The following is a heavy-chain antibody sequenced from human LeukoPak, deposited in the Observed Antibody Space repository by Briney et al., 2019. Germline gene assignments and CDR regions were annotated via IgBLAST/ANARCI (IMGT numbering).Heavy chain of an antibody. V-gene: IGHV4-39*07. CDR1: GGSISSGSYY. CDR2: IYHSGST. Sequence: SETLSLTCTVSGGSISSGSYYWSWIRQPPGKGLEWIGSIYHSGSTYYNPSLKSRVTISVDTSKNQFSLKLSSVTAADTAVYYCARGLVNYYGSGSYFPQKDWGQGTLVTVSS. D-gene: IGHD3-10*01. J-gene: IGHJ4*02. CDR3: ARGLVNYYGSGSYFPQKD.